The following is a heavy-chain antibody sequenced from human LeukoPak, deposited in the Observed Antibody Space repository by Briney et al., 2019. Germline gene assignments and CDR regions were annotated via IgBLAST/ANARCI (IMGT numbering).Heavy chain of an antibody. CDR2: INPNSGGT. V-gene: IGHV1-2*04. CDR1: GYTFTGNY. J-gene: IGHJ6*04. Sequence: ASVKVSCKASGYTFTGNYMHWVRQAPGQGLEWMGWINPNSGGTNYAQKFQGWVTMTRDTSISTAYMELSRLRSDDTAVYYCARESVVRGVIRHYYYGMDVWGKGTTVTVSS. D-gene: IGHD3-10*01. CDR3: ARESVVRGVIRHYYYGMDV.